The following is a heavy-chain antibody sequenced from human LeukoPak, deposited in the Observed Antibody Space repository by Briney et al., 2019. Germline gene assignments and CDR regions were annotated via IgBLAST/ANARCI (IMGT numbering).Heavy chain of an antibody. CDR2: IYYSGST. CDR3: ARESDPKDGYNPGAFDI. CDR1: GGSISSYY. J-gene: IGHJ3*02. Sequence: SETLSLTCTVSGGSISSYYWSWIRQPPGKGLEWIGYIYYSGSTNYNPSLKSRVTISVDTSKNQFSLKLSSVTAADTAVYYCARESDPKDGYNPGAFDIWGQGTMVTVSS. V-gene: IGHV4-59*01. D-gene: IGHD5-24*01.